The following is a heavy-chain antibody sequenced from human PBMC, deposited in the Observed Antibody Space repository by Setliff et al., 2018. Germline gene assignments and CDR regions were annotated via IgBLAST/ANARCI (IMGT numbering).Heavy chain of an antibody. CDR1: GYAFTDNY. V-gene: IGHV1-2*04. CDR2: INPKTGGT. J-gene: IGHJ3*01. CDR3: ARSDHLVVDGFDV. D-gene: IGHD5-12*01. Sequence: VASVKVSCKTSGYAFTDNYIHWVRLAPGQGLEWMGWINPKTGGTNLAQKFQGWVSMTRDTSITTAYMELSRLTSDDMAVYFCARSDHLVVDGFDVWGQGTMVTVSS.